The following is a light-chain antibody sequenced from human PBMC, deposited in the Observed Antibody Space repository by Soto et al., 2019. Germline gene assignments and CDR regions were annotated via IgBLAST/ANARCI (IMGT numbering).Light chain of an antibody. CDR2: AAS. CDR3: QQYYSYPQT. CDR1: QGISSY. V-gene: IGKV1-8*01. Sequence: AIRMTQSPSSFSASTGDRVTLTCRASQGISSYLAWYQQKPGQASKLLVYAASTLQSGVPSRFSGSGSGTDFTLTISCLQSEDCATYYCQQYYSYPQTFGQGTKLEIK. J-gene: IGKJ2*01.